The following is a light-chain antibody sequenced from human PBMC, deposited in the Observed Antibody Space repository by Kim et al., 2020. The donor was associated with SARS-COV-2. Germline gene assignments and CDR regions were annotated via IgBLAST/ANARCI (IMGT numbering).Light chain of an antibody. CDR1: SSDVGGYNS. CDR3: NSYTSSSTWV. J-gene: IGLJ3*02. CDR2: DVS. V-gene: IGLV2-14*04. Sequence: GQSMTISCTGTSSDVGGYNSVSWFQQHPGKAPRLMIYDVSKRPSGVSNRFSGSKSGNTASLTISGLQAEDEADYYCNSYTSSSTWVFGGGTQLTVL.